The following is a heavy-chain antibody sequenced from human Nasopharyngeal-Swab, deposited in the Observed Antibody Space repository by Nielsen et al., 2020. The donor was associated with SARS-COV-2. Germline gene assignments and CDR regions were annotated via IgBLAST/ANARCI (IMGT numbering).Heavy chain of an antibody. V-gene: IGHV3-74*01. CDR3: ASDLGGIGAF. CDR2: IDTVARIT. J-gene: IGHJ4*02. Sequence: GESLKISCAAFGFTFSSYWKNWGRRAPGKGLVGASRIDTVARITDYADSVKGRFTIFRDNGRNTLYLQMNRLRAEDTAVYFCASDLGGIGAFWGQGALVTVSS. CDR1: GFTFSSYW. D-gene: IGHD3-16*01.